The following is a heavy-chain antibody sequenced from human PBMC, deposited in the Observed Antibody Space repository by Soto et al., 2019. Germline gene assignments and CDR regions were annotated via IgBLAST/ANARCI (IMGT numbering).Heavy chain of an antibody. D-gene: IGHD3-10*01. Sequence: SETLSLTCAVYGGSFSGYYWSWIRQPPGKGLEWIGEINHSGSTNYNPSLKSRVTISVDTSKNQFSLKLSSVTAADTAVYYCASGVYGSGSYLDWGQGTLVTVSS. CDR3: ASGVYGSGSYLD. V-gene: IGHV4-34*01. CDR2: INHSGST. J-gene: IGHJ4*02. CDR1: GGSFSGYY.